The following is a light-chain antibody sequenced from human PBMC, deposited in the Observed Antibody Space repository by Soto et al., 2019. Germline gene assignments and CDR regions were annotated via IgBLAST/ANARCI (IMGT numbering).Light chain of an antibody. Sequence: ETVMTQSPSSLSASPGDEATLSCRASQSVGRNLAWYRQKVGQAPRLLIYTASTRATGIPVRFSGSGSGTEFTLTISGLQSDDFATYYCLQYNEWPLTFGGGTKVEIK. J-gene: IGKJ4*01. CDR3: LQYNEWPLT. V-gene: IGKV3D-15*01. CDR2: TAS. CDR1: QSVGRN.